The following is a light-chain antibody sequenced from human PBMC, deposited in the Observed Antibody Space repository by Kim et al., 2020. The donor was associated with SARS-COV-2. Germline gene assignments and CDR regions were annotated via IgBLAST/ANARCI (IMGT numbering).Light chain of an antibody. CDR2: EVI. CDR1: INDVGSYDL. CDR3: CSYAASNTFLG. J-gene: IGLJ3*02. Sequence: QSALTQPASVSGSPGQSITISCTGTINDVGSYDLVSWYQQHPGKAPKLMIYEVIKRPSGVSNRFSGSKSGNTASLTISGLQAEDEADYYCCSYAASNTFLGFGGGTQLTVL. V-gene: IGLV2-23*02.